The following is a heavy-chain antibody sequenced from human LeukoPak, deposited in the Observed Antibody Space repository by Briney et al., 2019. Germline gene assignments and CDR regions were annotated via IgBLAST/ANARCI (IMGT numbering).Heavy chain of an antibody. J-gene: IGHJ4*02. Sequence: GASVKVSCKASGYTFTGYYMHWVRQAPGQGLEWMGWINPNSGGTNYAQKFQGRVTMTRDTSISAAYMELSRLRSDDTAVYYCARIGEEIPTATEVDYWGQGTLVTVSS. CDR1: GYTFTGYY. CDR2: INPNSGGT. D-gene: IGHD2-15*01. CDR3: ARIGEEIPTATEVDY. V-gene: IGHV1-2*02.